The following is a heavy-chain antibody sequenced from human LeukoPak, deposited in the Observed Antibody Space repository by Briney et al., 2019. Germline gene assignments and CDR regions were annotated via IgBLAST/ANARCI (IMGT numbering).Heavy chain of an antibody. CDR3: AKPPYGSVYYFDY. J-gene: IGHJ4*02. V-gene: IGHV3-30*18. CDR1: GFTFSSYG. Sequence: GGSLRLSCAASGFTFSSYGMHWVRQAPGKGLEWVAVISYDGSNKYYADSVKGRSTISRDNSKNTLYLQMNSLRAEDTAVYYCAKPPYGSVYYFDYWGQGTLVTVSS. D-gene: IGHD3-10*01. CDR2: ISYDGSNK.